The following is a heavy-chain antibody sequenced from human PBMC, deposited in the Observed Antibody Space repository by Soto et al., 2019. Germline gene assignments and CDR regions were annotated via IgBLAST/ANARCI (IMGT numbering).Heavy chain of an antibody. CDR2: INPSGGST. V-gene: IGHV1-46*03. Sequence: ASVKVSCKASGYTFTSYGISWVRQAPGQGLEWMGIINPSGGSTSYAQKFQGRVTMTRDTSTSTVYMELSSLRSEDTAVYYCARLVRPTAAFDIWGQGTMVTVSS. CDR1: GYTFTSYG. J-gene: IGHJ3*02. D-gene: IGHD3-10*01. CDR3: ARLVRPTAAFDI.